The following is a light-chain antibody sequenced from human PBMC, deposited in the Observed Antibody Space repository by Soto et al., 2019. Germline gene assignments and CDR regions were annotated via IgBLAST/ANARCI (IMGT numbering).Light chain of an antibody. CDR1: SNDVGGYNY. J-gene: IGLJ1*01. CDR2: DVS. CDR3: SSYTGSSTYV. Sequence: QSVLTQPASVSGSPGQSITISCTGTSNDVGGYNYVSWYQQHPGKAPKLMIYDVSNRPSGVSNRFSGSKSANTASLTISGLQTEDESDYYCSSYTGSSTYVFGTGTQLTVL. V-gene: IGLV2-14*03.